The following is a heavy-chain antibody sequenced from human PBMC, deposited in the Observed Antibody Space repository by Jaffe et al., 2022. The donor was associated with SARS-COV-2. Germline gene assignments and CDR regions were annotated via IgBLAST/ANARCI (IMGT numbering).Heavy chain of an antibody. D-gene: IGHD3-10*01. CDR1: GYPISSGYY. CDR2: ISPSGTT. V-gene: IGHV4-38-2*02. Sequence: QVHLQESGPRLVKPSETLSLTCTVSGYPISSGYYWGWIRQPPGTGLEWIGDISPSGTTHYNPSLKSRVTISKDTSKNQFSLDLNSVTAADTAVFYCVRRGGVWPSNWFAPWGQGALVIVSS. CDR3: VRRGGVWPSNWFAP. J-gene: IGHJ5*02.